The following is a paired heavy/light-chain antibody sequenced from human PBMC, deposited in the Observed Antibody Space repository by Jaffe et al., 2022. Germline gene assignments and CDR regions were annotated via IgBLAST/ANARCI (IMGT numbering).Heavy chain of an antibody. Sequence: EEQLVESGGGLVQPGGSLRLSCEASGFPFSIYWMSWVRQTPGRGLEWVANIKHDGSEENYVDSVKGRFTISRDNAKNSLVLQMSSLRAEDTAVYYCARDRGYWYDAHLVVWGQGVLVTVSS. D-gene: IGHD2-15*01. V-gene: IGHV3-7*05. CDR3: ARDRGYWYDAHLVV. J-gene: IGHJ4*02. CDR1: GFPFSIYW. CDR2: IKHDGSEE.
Light chain of an antibody. CDR3: MQGSHWPPT. CDR2: RVS. Sequence: DVVLTQSALSLPVTLGQAASISCKSSQSLVHSDGNTYLNWFQQRPGLSPRRLIYRVSTRDSGVPHRFSGSGSGTDFTLRISGVEAEDLGVYYCMQGSHWPPTFGQGTNVEI. V-gene: IGKV2-30*02. J-gene: IGKJ1*01. CDR1: QSLVHSDGNTY.